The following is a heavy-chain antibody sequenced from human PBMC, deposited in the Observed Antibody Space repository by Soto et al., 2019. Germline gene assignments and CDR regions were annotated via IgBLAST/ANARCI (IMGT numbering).Heavy chain of an antibody. CDR2: IYWDDDK. D-gene: IGHD3-22*01. Sequence: QITLKESGPTLVKPTQTLTLTCTFSGFSLSTSGVGVGWIRQPPGKALEWLALIYWDDDKRYSPSLKSRLTITKDTYKNQVALTMTNMDPVDTATYYCAHKIVVVSQDPFDIWGQGTMVTVSS. J-gene: IGHJ3*02. CDR1: GFSLSTSGVG. V-gene: IGHV2-5*02. CDR3: AHKIVVVSQDPFDI.